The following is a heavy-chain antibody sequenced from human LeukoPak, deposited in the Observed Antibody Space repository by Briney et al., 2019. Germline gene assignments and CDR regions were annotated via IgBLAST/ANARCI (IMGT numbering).Heavy chain of an antibody. CDR2: IYYSGST. CDR3: ARAQLTYYYGSGILDY. Sequence: SETLSLTCTVSGVSFSSYYWSWIRQPPGKGLEWIGYIYYSGSTNYNPSLKSRVTISVDKSKNQFSLKLSSVTAADTAVYYCARAQLTYYYGSGILDYWGQGTLVTVSS. D-gene: IGHD3-10*01. J-gene: IGHJ4*02. V-gene: IGHV4-59*01. CDR1: GVSFSSYY.